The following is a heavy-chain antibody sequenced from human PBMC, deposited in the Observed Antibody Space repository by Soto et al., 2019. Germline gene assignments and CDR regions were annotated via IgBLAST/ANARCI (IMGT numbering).Heavy chain of an antibody. Sequence: EVQLLESGGGLVQPGGSLRLSCAASGFTFSSYAMSWVRQAPGKGLEWVSAISDTGGSTYHADSVKGRFTISRDNSKNTLYLLMNSPRAEDTAIYYCVKGGTGSSVGRYMDVWGYGTTVTVSS. CDR3: VKGGTGSSVGRYMDV. CDR1: GFTFSSYA. CDR2: ISDTGGST. V-gene: IGHV3-23*01. D-gene: IGHD1-1*01. J-gene: IGHJ6*03.